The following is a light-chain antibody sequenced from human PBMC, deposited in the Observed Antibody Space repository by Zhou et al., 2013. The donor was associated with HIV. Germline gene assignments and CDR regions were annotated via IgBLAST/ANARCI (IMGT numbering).Light chain of an antibody. CDR2: AAS. J-gene: IGKJ2*01. V-gene: IGKV1-39*01. CDR3: QQSYTSPRT. CDR1: QSISIS. Sequence: DIQMTQSPSSLSASVGDRVTVTCRASQSISISLNWYQQEPGKAPKLLIYAASSLQSGVPSRFSGSGSGTDFTLTISSLQPEDFATYYCQQSYTSPRTFGQGTKLHIK.